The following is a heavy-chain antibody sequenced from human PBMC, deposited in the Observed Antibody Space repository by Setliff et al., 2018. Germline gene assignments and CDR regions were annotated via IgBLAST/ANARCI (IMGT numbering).Heavy chain of an antibody. CDR2: TNPNSGGT. V-gene: IGHV1-2*02. CDR1: GYTFNGYY. CDR3: ASPSDSGDYFYYYYMDV. Sequence: GASVKVSCKASGYTFNGYYMHWVRQAPGQGLEWMGWTNPNSGGTNYAQQFQGRVTMTRDTSISTVYMELSRLRSDDTAIYYCASPSDSGDYFYYYYMDVWGKGTTVTVSS. J-gene: IGHJ6*03. D-gene: IGHD3-22*01.